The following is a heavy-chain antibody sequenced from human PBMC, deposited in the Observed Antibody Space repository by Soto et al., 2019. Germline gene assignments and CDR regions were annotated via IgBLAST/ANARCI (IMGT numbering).Heavy chain of an antibody. CDR1: GFTFGNYA. CDR2: MSGGGAIT. V-gene: IGHV3-23*01. J-gene: IGHJ4*02. CDR3: TKLRTIKKGASDY. Sequence: SLRLSCTASGFTFGNYAMSWVRQSPGKGLEWVSTMSGGGAITDYADSVKGRFTISRDNSKNTIYLEMDSLRAEDTAVYYCTKLRTIKKGASDYWGQGTLVSVSS. D-gene: IGHD4-17*01.